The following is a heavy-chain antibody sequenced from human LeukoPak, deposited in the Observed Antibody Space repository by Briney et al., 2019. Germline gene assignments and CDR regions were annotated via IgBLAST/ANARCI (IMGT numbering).Heavy chain of an antibody. CDR1: GYTFTSYY. Sequence: PPASVKVSCKASGYTFTSYYMHWVRQAPGQGLEWMGIINPSGGSTSYAQKFQGRVTMTRDTSTSTVYMELSSLRSEDTAVYYCAREAGYDYVTNWFDPWGQGTLVTVSS. V-gene: IGHV1-46*01. CDR2: INPSGGST. J-gene: IGHJ5*02. CDR3: AREAGYDYVTNWFDP. D-gene: IGHD3-16*01.